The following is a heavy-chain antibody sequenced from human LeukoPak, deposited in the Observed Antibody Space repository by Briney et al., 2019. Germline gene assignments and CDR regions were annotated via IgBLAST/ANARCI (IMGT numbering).Heavy chain of an antibody. CDR2: ISYSGST. CDR1: GGSISTYY. J-gene: IGHJ6*02. Sequence: SETLSLTCTVSGGSISTYYWSWIRQPPGKGLECLGYISYSGSTNYNPSLKSRLTISVDTSQNQLSLKVTSVTAADTAVYYCARSTVAGNVNYFYFYGMDVWGQGTTVNVS. CDR3: ARSTVAGNVNYFYFYGMDV. D-gene: IGHD6-19*01. V-gene: IGHV4-59*01.